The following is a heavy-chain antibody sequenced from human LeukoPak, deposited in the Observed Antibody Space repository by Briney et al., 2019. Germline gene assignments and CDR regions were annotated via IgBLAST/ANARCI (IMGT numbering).Heavy chain of an antibody. V-gene: IGHV3-30*02. CDR2: IRYDGSNK. D-gene: IGHD1-1*01. CDR1: GFTFSSYG. Sequence: GGSLRLSCAASGFTFSSYGMHWVRQAPGKGLEWVAFIRYDGSNKYYADSVKGRFTISRDNSKNTLCLQMNSLRAEDTAVYYCARGRTGTLDYWGQGTLVTVSS. J-gene: IGHJ4*02. CDR3: ARGRTGTLDY.